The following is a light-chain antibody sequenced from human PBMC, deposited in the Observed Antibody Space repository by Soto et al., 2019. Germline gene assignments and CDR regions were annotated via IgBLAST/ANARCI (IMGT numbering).Light chain of an antibody. V-gene: IGKV3-20*01. J-gene: IGKJ4*01. CDR3: EQYGSSPT. Sequence: EIVLTQSPGTLSLSPAERATLSCRASQSVSSSHLAWYQQKPGQAPRLLIYGASSSATGIPARFSGSGSGTDFTLTVSRLEPEDLAVYYCEQYGSSPTFGGGTKVEI. CDR1: QSVSSSH. CDR2: GAS.